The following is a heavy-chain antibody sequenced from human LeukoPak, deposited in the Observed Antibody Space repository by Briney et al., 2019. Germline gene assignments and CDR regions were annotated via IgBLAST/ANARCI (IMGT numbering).Heavy chain of an antibody. CDR1: GGTFSGYA. J-gene: IGHJ6*02. CDR3: AREDIVVVPAAYGMDV. Sequence: ASVKVSCKASGGTFSGYAISWVRQAPGQGLEWMGWISAYNGNTNYAQKLQGRVTMTTDTSTSTAYMELRSLRSDDTAVYYCAREDIVVVPAAYGMDVWGQGTTVTVSS. CDR2: ISAYNGNT. D-gene: IGHD2-2*01. V-gene: IGHV1-18*01.